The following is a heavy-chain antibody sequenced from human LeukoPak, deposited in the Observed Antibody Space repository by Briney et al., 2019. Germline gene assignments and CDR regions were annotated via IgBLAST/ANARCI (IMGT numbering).Heavy chain of an antibody. D-gene: IGHD3-10*01. CDR3: ARVEYSGIDY. CDR1: AGSISSTSYY. CDR2: IYYSGDT. J-gene: IGHJ4*02. Sequence: SETLSLTCTVPAGSISSTSYYWGWIRQSPGKGLEWIGSIYYSGDTYYNPSLKSRVTISVDTSKNQFSLKLSSVTAADTAVYYCARVEYSGIDYWGQGTLVTVSS. V-gene: IGHV4-39*07.